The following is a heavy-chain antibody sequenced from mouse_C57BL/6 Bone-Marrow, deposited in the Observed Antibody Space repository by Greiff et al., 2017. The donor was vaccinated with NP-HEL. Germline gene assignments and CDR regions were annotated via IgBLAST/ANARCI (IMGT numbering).Heavy chain of an antibody. CDR3: ARWEEDGYLYAMDY. Sequence: VKLQESGAELARPGASVKLSCKASGYTFTSYGISWVQQRTGQGLEWIGEIYPRSGNTYYNEKFKGKATLTADKSSSTAYMELRSLTSEDSAVYFCARWEEDGYLYAMDYWGQGTSVTVSS. CDR1: GYTFTSYG. J-gene: IGHJ4*01. V-gene: IGHV1-81*01. CDR2: IYPRSGNT. D-gene: IGHD2-3*01.